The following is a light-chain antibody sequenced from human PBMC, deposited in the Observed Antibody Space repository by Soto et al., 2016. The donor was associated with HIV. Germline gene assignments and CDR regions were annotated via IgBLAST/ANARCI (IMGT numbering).Light chain of an antibody. J-gene: IGKJ1*01. Sequence: DIQMTQSPSSLSASVGDRVTITCRASQGIGNDLGWHQQKPGRAPKRLIFAASSLQSGVPSRFSGSGSGTEFTLTISSLQPEDFATYYCLQHNSYPRTFGQGTRVEIK. CDR1: QGIGND. V-gene: IGKV1-17*01. CDR3: LQHNSYPRT. CDR2: AAS.